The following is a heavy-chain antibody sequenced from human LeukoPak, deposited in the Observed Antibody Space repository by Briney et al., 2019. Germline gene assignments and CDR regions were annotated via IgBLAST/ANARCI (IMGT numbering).Heavy chain of an antibody. CDR1: GFTFSSYA. CDR2: TSGSGGST. V-gene: IGHV3-23*01. CDR3: AKGHSSSWYLLRYYFDY. J-gene: IGHJ4*02. D-gene: IGHD6-13*01. Sequence: PGGSLRLSCAASGFTFSSYAMSWVRQAPGKGLEWVSATSGSGGSTYYADSVKGRFTISRDNSKNTLYLQMNSLRAEDTAVYYCAKGHSSSWYLLRYYFDYWGQGTLVTVSS.